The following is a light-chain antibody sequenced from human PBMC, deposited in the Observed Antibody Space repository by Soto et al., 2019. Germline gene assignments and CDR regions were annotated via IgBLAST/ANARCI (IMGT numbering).Light chain of an antibody. CDR1: QSLSNNIS. CDR2: GAS. CDR3: QQYGNSPQT. V-gene: IGKV3-20*01. Sequence: EIALTQSPGPLSLSPVERATLSCRASQSLSNNISLAWYQQKPGQAPRLLIYGASSRATGIPNRFSGSGSGTDFTLTISRLEPEDFAVYYCQQYGNSPQTFGQGTKVDIK. J-gene: IGKJ1*01.